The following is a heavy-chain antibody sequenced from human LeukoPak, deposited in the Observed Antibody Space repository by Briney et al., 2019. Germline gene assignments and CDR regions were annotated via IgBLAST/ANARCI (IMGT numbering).Heavy chain of an antibody. J-gene: IGHJ5*02. V-gene: IGHV3-7*01. CDR1: GFTLSGYC. Sequence: GGSLRLSCAGSGFTLSGYCMTWVRRAPGKGLEWVANIKYDGSEKQYVDSAKGRFTISRDNAKNSLYLQMNSLRVEDMAVYYCARGLGWLDPWGQGTLVTVSS. CDR2: IKYDGSEK. CDR3: ARGLGWLDP.